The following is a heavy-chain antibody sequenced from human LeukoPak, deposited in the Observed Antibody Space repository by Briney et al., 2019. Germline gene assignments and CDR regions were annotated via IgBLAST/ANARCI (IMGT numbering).Heavy chain of an antibody. D-gene: IGHD2-2*01. CDR3: ARRGYCNSNSCFEGTWWFDP. CDR2: VYPGDSET. V-gene: IGHV5-51*01. Sequence: GESLKISCKGSGYRSVDYWIGWVRQMPGKGLEWKGIVYPGDSETRYSPSFQGQVTMSADKSINTAYLQWSSLKASDTAMYYCARRGYCNSNSCFEGTWWFDPWGQGTLVTVSS. J-gene: IGHJ5*02. CDR1: GYRSVDYW.